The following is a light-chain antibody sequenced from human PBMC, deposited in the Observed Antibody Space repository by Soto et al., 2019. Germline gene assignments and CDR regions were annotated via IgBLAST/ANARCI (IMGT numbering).Light chain of an antibody. CDR2: EIN. V-gene: IGLV2-8*01. CDR1: RSDIGGSNF. Sequence: QSALTQPPSASGSPGRSVTISCTGTRSDIGGSNFISWYQQHPGEAPKLLIFEINKRPSGVPGRFSGSKSGNTASLTVSGLQAEDEADYYCGSYAGNTNVVFGSGTKLTVL. CDR3: GSYAGNTNVV. J-gene: IGLJ1*01.